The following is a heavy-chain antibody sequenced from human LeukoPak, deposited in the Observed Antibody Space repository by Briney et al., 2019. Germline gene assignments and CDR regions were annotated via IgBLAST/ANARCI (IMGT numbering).Heavy chain of an antibody. CDR3: ASGTYSGLFY. D-gene: IGHD5-12*01. J-gene: IGHJ4*02. CDR2: VSYSGST. Sequence: PSETLSLTCSVSGGSISSYYWTWIRQPPGKGVEWIGYVSYSGSTNYNPSLSSRVTISVDTSKNQFSLRLTSVTAADTAVYYCASGTYSGLFYWGQGTLVTVSS. CDR1: GGSISSYY. V-gene: IGHV4-59*01.